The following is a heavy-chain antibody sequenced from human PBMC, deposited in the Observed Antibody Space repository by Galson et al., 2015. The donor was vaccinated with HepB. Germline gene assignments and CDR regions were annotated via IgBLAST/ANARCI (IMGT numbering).Heavy chain of an antibody. J-gene: IGHJ6*02. CDR2: ISSSSSTI. CDR1: GFTFSSYS. CDR3: ARDEGYCSSTSCYYGMDV. V-gene: IGHV3-48*01. Sequence: SLRLSCAASGFTFSSYSMNWVRQAPRKGLEWVSYISSSSSTIYYADSVKGRFTISRDNAKNSLYLQMNSLRAEDTAVYYCARDEGYCSSTSCYYGMDVWGQGTTVTVSS. D-gene: IGHD2-2*01.